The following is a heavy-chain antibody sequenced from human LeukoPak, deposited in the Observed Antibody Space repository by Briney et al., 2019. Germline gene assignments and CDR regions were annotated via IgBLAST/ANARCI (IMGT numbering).Heavy chain of an antibody. J-gene: IGHJ6*03. D-gene: IGHD2-2*01. CDR3: ARDRCSSTSCYGPYYMDV. Sequence: PGGSLRLSCAASGFTFSSYWMSWVRQAPGKGLKWVANIKQDGSEKYYVDSVKGRFTISRDNAKNSLYLQMNSLRAEDTAVYYCARDRCSSTSCYGPYYMDVWGKGTTVTVSS. CDR2: IKQDGSEK. CDR1: GFTFSSYW. V-gene: IGHV3-7*01.